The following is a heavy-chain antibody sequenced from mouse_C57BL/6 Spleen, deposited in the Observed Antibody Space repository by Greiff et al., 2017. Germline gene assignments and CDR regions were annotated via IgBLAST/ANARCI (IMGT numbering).Heavy chain of an antibody. D-gene: IGHD2-5*01. CDR2: INPNNGGT. V-gene: IGHV1-18*01. Sequence: VQLQQSGPELVKPGASVKIPCKASGYTFTDYNMDWVKQSHGKSLEWIGDINPNNGGTIYNQKFKGKATLTVDKSSSTAYMELRSLTSEDTAVYYCARYSNWNYYYAMDYWGQGTSVTVSS. CDR1: GYTFTDYN. J-gene: IGHJ4*01. CDR3: ARYSNWNYYYAMDY.